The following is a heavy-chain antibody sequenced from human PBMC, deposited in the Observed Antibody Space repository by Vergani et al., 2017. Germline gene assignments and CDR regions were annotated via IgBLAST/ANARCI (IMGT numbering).Heavy chain of an antibody. CDR2: INHSGST. V-gene: IGHV4-34*01. CDR3: AKDRRSGGDYDFFDY. D-gene: IGHD5-12*01. J-gene: IGHJ4*02. Sequence: QVQLQQWGAGLLKPSETLSLTCAVYGGSFSGYYWSWIRQPPGKGLEWIGEINHSGSTNYNPSLKSRVTISVDTSKNTLYLQMNSLRAEDTAVYYCAKDRRSGGDYDFFDYWGQGTLVTVSS. CDR1: GGSFSGYY.